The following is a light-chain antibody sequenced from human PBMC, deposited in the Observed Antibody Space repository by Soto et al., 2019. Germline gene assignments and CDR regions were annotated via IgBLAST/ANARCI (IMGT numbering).Light chain of an antibody. J-gene: IGKJ4*01. CDR3: QQRSYWLT. CDR2: DAS. CDR1: QSVSSY. V-gene: IGKV3-11*01. Sequence: MVLTQSPATLSLSPGERATLSCRASQSVSSYLAWYQQKPGQAPRLLIYDASNRATGIPARFSGSGSGTDFTLTISSLEPEDFAVYYCQQRSYWLTFGEGTKVDI.